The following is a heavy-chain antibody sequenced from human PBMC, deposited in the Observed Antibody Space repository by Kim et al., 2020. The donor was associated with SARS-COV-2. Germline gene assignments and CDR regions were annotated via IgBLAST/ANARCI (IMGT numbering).Heavy chain of an antibody. CDR1: GGSLSSSSYY. D-gene: IGHD6-19*01. V-gene: IGHV4-39*01. Sequence: SETLSLTCTVSGGSLSSSSYYWGWIRQPPGKGLEWIGTAYYIGNTYYNPSLKSRVTISVDTSKNQFSLKLGSVTAADTAVYYCARHQRYRSGWYVAFYYYYLDVWGKGTTVPVSS. CDR2: AYYIGNT. J-gene: IGHJ6*03. CDR3: ARHQRYRSGWYVAFYYYYLDV.